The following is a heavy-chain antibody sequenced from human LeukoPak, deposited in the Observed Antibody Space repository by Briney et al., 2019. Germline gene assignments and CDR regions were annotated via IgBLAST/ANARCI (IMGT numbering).Heavy chain of an antibody. CDR2: VSGDGETI. J-gene: IGHJ6*03. V-gene: IGHV3-11*01. D-gene: IGHD3-10*01. Sequence: NPRAYLSLSYAASGFAFSDHHMTWIRQAPGQGLEWISYVSGDGETIYVADSVKGRFSVSRDNAKSSLYLQMDRLRVDDTAVYYCARTYGYYYYFLDVWGTGTTVIVS. CDR3: ARTYGYYYYFLDV. CDR1: GFAFSDHH.